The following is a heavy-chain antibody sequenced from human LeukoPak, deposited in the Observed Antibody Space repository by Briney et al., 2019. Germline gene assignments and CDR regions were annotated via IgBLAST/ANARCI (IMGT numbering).Heavy chain of an antibody. CDR1: GYIFTTYA. CDR2: INAANGNT. D-gene: IGHD2/OR15-2a*01. J-gene: IGHJ6*02. Sequence: ASVKVSCKASGYIFTTYAMHWVRQAPGQRLEWMGWINAANGNTKLSQKFQGRITIIRDKSANTAYMELSSLRSEDAAVYYCARDRIGYEYYNGMDVWGQGTTVTVSS. CDR3: ARDRIGYEYYNGMDV. V-gene: IGHV1-3*01.